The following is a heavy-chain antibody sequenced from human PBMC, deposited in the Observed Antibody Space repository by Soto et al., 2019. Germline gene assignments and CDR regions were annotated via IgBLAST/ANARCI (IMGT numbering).Heavy chain of an antibody. V-gene: IGHV1-2*02. CDR2: VNPSTGVT. CDR1: GYTFTAFY. Sequence: ASVKVSCKASGYTFTAFYMNWVRQAPGQGLEWMGWVNPSTGVTKYAQKFQGRVTMTRDTSINTAYMELSGLTSDDTAVYYCTTLRLDPWGQGTLVTAPQ. D-gene: IGHD3-9*01. CDR3: TTLRLDP. J-gene: IGHJ5*02.